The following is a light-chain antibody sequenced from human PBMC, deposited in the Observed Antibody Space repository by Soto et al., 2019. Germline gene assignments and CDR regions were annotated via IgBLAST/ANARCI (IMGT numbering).Light chain of an antibody. CDR1: QSVSSN. CDR2: GAS. CDR3: KQYNNWLRLT. J-gene: IGKJ4*01. V-gene: IGKV3-15*01. Sequence: EIVMTQSPATLSVSPGERATLSCRASQSVSSNLAWYQQKPGQAPRLLIYGASTSATGIPARFSGSGSGTEFTLTISSLQSEDFAVYYCKQYNNWLRLTFGGGTKVEIK.